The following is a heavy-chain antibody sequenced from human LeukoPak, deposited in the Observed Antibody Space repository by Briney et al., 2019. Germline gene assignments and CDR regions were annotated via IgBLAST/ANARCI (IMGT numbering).Heavy chain of an antibody. Sequence: GSLRLSCATSGFTFSSYAMSWVRQAPGKGLECVSVIVGSGGTTYYADSLKGRFAISRDNPKNTLYLQMNSLRAEDTAVYYFANHIGGPNTAFDYWGQGTLVTVSS. CDR3: ANHIGGPNTAFDY. J-gene: IGHJ4*02. CDR1: GFTFSSYA. CDR2: IVGSGGTT. V-gene: IGHV3-23*01. D-gene: IGHD3-16*01.